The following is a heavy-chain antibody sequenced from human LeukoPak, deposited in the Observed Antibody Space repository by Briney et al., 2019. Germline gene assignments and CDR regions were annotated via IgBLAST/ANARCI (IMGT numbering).Heavy chain of an antibody. CDR1: GGSFSGYY. CDR2: INHSGNT. D-gene: IGHD6-6*01. V-gene: IGHV4-34*01. Sequence: KASETLSLTCGVYGGSFSGYYWSWIRQSPGKGLEWIGEINHSGNTNYNPSLKSRVTISVDTSNNQFSLKLSSVTAADTAVYHCANRRYSRSSFDYWGQGSLVTVSS. J-gene: IGHJ4*02. CDR3: ANRRYSRSSFDY.